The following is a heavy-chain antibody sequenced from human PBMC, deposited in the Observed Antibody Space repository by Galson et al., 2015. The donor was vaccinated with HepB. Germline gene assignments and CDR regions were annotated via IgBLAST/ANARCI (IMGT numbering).Heavy chain of an antibody. J-gene: IGHJ5*02. D-gene: IGHD6-19*01. CDR2: ISAYNGNT. CDR1: GYTFTSYG. Sequence: SVKVSCKASGYTFTSYGISWVRQAPGQGLEWMGWISAYNGNTNYAQKLQGRVTMTTDTSTSTAYMELRSLRSDDTAVYYCARGKKGRIAVAVIPFDPWGQGTLVTVSS. V-gene: IGHV1-18*04. CDR3: ARGKKGRIAVAVIPFDP.